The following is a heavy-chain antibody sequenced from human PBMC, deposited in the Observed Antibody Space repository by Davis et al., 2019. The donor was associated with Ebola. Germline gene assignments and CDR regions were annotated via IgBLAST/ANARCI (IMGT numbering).Heavy chain of an antibody. D-gene: IGHD4/OR15-4a*01. CDR2: IHSDVST. V-gene: IGHV3-53*01. CDR1: GLIVSSNY. Sequence: PGGSLRLSCAASGLIVSSNYMSWVRQAPGKGLEWVSVIHSDVSTYYADSVKGRFTISRDNSKNTLYLQMSSLRAEDTAVYYCARGGARGDYYYYGMDVWGQGTTVTVSS. CDR3: ARGGARGDYYYYGMDV. J-gene: IGHJ6*02.